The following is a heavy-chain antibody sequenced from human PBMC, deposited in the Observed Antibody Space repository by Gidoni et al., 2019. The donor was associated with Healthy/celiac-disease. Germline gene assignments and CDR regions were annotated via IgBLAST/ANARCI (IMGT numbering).Heavy chain of an antibody. CDR2: IYYSGNS. CDR3: ARRVPFLETPRWWYYYYGMDF. J-gene: IGHJ6*02. Sequence: QVQLQESGPGLVKPSETLSLTCTVSGGSISSSYWSWSRQPPGKGLAWLGYIYYSGNSNYNPSLKSRVTISVDTSKNQFSLKLSSVTSADTAVYYCARRVPFLETPRWWYYYYGMDFWGQGTTVTVSS. D-gene: IGHD3-3*01. CDR1: GGSISSSY. V-gene: IGHV4-59*08.